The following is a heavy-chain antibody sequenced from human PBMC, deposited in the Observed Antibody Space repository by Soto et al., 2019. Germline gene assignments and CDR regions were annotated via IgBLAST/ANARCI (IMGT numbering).Heavy chain of an antibody. J-gene: IGHJ3*02. V-gene: IGHV1-69*13. CDR3: ARDRRNTYYYDSSGSRSYAFDI. D-gene: IGHD3-22*01. CDR1: GGTFSSYA. Sequence: GASVKVSCKASGGTFSSYAISWVRQAPGQGLEWMGGIIPIFGTANYAQKFQGRVTITADESTSTAYMELSSLRSEDTAVYYCARDRRNTYYYDSSGSRSYAFDIWGQGTMVTVSS. CDR2: IIPIFGTA.